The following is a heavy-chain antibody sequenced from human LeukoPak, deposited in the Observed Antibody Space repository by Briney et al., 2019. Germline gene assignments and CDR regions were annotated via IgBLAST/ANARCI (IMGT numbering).Heavy chain of an antibody. Sequence: GGSLRLSCAASGITFSRDGMNWVRQVPGKGLEWVSSILDTGGGTTYADSVKGRFTISRDNFKNTLYLQMNSLRAEDTAVYYCAKGQTWASVYFDSWGQGTLVTVSS. D-gene: IGHD7-27*01. CDR2: ILDTGGGT. CDR1: GITFSRDG. V-gene: IGHV3-23*01. CDR3: AKGQTWASVYFDS. J-gene: IGHJ4*02.